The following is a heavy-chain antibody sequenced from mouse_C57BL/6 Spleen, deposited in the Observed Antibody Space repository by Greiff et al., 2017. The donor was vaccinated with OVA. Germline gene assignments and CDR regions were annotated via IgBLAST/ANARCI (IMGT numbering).Heavy chain of an antibody. CDR2: INPNNGGT. CDR1: GYTFTDYN. CDR3: ARESTTVVATEGFAY. V-gene: IGHV1-22*01. Sequence: VQLKESGPELVKPGASVKMSCKASGYTFTDYNMHWVKQSHGKSLEWIGYINPNNGGTSYNQKFKGKATLTVNKSSSTAYMELRSLTSEDSAVYYCARESTTVVATEGFAYWGQGTLVTVSA. J-gene: IGHJ3*01. D-gene: IGHD1-1*01.